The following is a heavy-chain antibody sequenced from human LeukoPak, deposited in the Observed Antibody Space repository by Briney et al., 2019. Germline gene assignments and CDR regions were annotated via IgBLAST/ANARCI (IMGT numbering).Heavy chain of an antibody. CDR2: ISSSSSSI. D-gene: IGHD5-12*01. V-gene: IGHV3-21*01. J-gene: IGHJ1*01. Sequence: GGSRRLSCAASGFTFSTYSMNWVRQAPGKGLEWVSSISSSSSSIYYADSVKGRFTISRDNAKNSLYLQMNSLRAEDTAVYYCARVATAGYWGQGTLVTVSS. CDR3: ARVATAGY. CDR1: GFTFSTYS.